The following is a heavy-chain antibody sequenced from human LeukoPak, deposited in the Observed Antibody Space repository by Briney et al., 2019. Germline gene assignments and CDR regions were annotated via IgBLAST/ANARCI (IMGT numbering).Heavy chain of an antibody. Sequence: GGSLRLSCAASGFTFSDYYMSWIRQAPGKGLEWVSYISSSGSTIYYADSVKGRFTISRDNAKNSLYLQMNSLRAEDTAVYYCARDAGRAAACDAFDIWGQGTMVTVSS. CDR2: ISSSGSTI. CDR3: ARDAGRAAACDAFDI. D-gene: IGHD6-13*01. J-gene: IGHJ3*02. V-gene: IGHV3-11*01. CDR1: GFTFSDYY.